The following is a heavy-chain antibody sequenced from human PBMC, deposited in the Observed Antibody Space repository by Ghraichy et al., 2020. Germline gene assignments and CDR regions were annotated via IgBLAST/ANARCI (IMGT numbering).Heavy chain of an antibody. Sequence: GGSLRLTCAASGFTFSNAWMSWVRQAPGKGLEWVGRIKSKTDGGTTDYAAPVKGRFTISRDDSKNTLYLQMNSLKTEDTAVYYCTTYPTIFGVVIPSWGQGTLVTVSS. J-gene: IGHJ4*02. V-gene: IGHV3-15*01. CDR1: GFTFSNAW. CDR2: IKSKTDGGTT. CDR3: TTYPTIFGVVIPS. D-gene: IGHD3-3*01.